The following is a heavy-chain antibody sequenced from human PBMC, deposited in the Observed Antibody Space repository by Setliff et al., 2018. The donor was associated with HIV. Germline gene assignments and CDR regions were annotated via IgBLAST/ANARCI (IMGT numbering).Heavy chain of an antibody. V-gene: IGHV3-53*01. J-gene: IGHJ6*03. D-gene: IGHD4-17*01. Sequence: GGSLRLSCEVSGFTVSTNYMTWVRQAPGKGLEWVSTIYGDGRTFYTESVEGRFTISRDNSNNILYLQMSSLRAEDTAVYYCARVRTTVSTDFYYYMDVWGKGTAVTVSS. CDR1: GFTVSTNY. CDR2: IYGDGRT. CDR3: ARVRTTVSTDFYYYMDV.